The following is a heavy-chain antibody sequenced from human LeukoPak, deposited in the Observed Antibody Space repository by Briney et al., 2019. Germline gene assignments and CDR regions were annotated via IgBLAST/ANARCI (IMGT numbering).Heavy chain of an antibody. Sequence: GGSLRLSCVASGFTFSNYWMTWVRQAPGKGLEWVGRTKNKGQSHITDYAASVKGRFFSSRDDSKNSLYLQMNSLQTDDTGIYYCARDTAAALDFWGQGILVTVSS. D-gene: IGHD6-6*01. J-gene: IGHJ4*02. V-gene: IGHV3-72*01. CDR3: ARDTAAALDF. CDR1: GFTFSNYW. CDR2: TKNKGQSHIT.